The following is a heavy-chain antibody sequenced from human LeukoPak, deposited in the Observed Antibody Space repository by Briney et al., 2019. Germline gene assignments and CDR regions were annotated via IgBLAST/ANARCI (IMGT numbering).Heavy chain of an antibody. CDR1: GGSISSGSYY. J-gene: IGHJ4*02. D-gene: IGHD1-26*01. Sequence: PSQTLSLTCTVSGGSISSGSYYWSWIRQPAGKGLEWIGRIYTSGSTNYNPSLKSRVTISVDTSKNQFSLKQSSVTAADTAVYYCARSQYSGSYYSVGYWGQGTLVTLSS. CDR3: ARSQYSGSYYSVGY. V-gene: IGHV4-61*02. CDR2: IYTSGST.